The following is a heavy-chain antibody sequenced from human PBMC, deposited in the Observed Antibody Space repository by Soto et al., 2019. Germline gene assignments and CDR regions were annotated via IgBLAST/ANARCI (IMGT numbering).Heavy chain of an antibody. CDR2: ISSSSSTI. V-gene: IGHV3-48*01. CDR1: GVTFSSYS. J-gene: IGHJ4*02. CDR3: AKDRLAGNFDY. Sequence: HPGGSLRLSCAASGVTFSSYSMNWVRQAPGKGLEWVSYISSSSSTIYYADSVKGRFTISRDNSKNTLYLQMNGLRVEDTAVYYCAKDRLAGNFDYWGQGTQVTVSS.